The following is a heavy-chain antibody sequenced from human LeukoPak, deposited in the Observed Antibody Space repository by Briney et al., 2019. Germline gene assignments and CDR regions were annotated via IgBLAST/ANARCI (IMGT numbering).Heavy chain of an antibody. CDR3: ARLPIADCSGGSCYSYCFDY. Sequence: SETLSLTCTVPGGSISSGGYYWSWIRQHPGTGLEWIGYIYYSGSTYYNPSLKSRVTISVDTSKNQFSLKLSSVTAADTAVYYCARLPIADCSGGSCYSYCFDYWGQGTLVTVSS. CDR1: GGSISSGGYY. V-gene: IGHV4-31*03. J-gene: IGHJ4*02. CDR2: IYYSGST. D-gene: IGHD2-15*01.